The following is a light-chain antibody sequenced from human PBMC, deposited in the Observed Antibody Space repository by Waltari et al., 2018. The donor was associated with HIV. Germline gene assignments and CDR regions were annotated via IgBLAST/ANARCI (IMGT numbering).Light chain of an antibody. CDR3: QQRGHWPLT. CDR1: QSVSDF. Sequence: ETVLTQSPARLSPSPGERATLSCRANQSVSDFLAWYRQPPGPPPRLLIYDASTRATGTPARFSGSGSGTDFTLTISSLEPEDFAVYYCQQRGHWPLTFGGGTKVEMK. CDR2: DAS. V-gene: IGKV3-11*01. J-gene: IGKJ4*01.